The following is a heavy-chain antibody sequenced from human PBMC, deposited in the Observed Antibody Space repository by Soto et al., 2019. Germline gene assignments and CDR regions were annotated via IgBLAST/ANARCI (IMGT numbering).Heavy chain of an antibody. V-gene: IGHV4-4*02. CDR1: GASFSSSNW. CDR2: ILHTGHT. CDR3: RRSPRAVYWKWYVGY. Sequence: QVQLQESGPGLVKPSGTLSLSCGVSGASFSSSNWWTWIRQPPGKGLEWIGDILHTGHTDLSPSLMSRITISIDTSKKEFSLTLTSVTPPASAVYYCRRSPRAVYWKWYVGYWGPAALGIV. D-gene: IGHD1-1*01. J-gene: IGHJ1*01.